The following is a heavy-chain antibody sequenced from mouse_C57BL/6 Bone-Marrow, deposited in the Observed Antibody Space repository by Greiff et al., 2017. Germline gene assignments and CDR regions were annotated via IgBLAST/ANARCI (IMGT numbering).Heavy chain of an antibody. D-gene: IGHD1-1*01. CDR2: INPYNGGT. V-gene: IGHV1-19*01. CDR1: GYTFTDYY. Sequence: VQLQQSGPVLVKPGASVKMSCKASGYTFTDYYMNWVKQSHGKSLEWIGVINPYNGGTSYNQKFKGKATLTVDKSSSTAYMALNSLTSEDSAGYYCARNGYYYGSSGYWGQGTTLTVSS. CDR3: ARNGYYYGSSGY. J-gene: IGHJ2*01.